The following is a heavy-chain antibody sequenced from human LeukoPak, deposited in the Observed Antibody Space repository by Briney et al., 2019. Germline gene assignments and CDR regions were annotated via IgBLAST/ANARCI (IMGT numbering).Heavy chain of an antibody. D-gene: IGHD3-10*01. CDR1: GGSISSYY. CDR2: IYYSGST. CDR3: ARNTHGSPYYCDY. V-gene: IGHV4-59*01. J-gene: IGHJ4*02. Sequence: SETLSLTCTVSGGSISSYYWSWIRQPPGKGLEWIGYIYYSGSTNYNPSLKSRVTISVDTSKNQFSLKLNSVTAADTAVYYCARNTHGSPYYCDYWGQGTLVTVSS.